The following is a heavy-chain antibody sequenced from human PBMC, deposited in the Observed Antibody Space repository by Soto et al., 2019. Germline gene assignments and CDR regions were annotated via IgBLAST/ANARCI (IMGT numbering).Heavy chain of an antibody. CDR3: AASGRDVLGYYYKDTEGFES. CDR1: GGTLSQFA. Sequence: QVQLVHSGSEVQKPGSSVKVSCKASGGTLSQFAVSWVGQAPGQGLEWMWGIIPMFGIAKYAPKFEDRVTIIAKEYTNTASMDLSGLRSEEAAVSYCAASGRDVLGYYYKDTEGFESWGPVTLVPVSS. D-gene: IGHD3-10*01. CDR2: IIPMFGIA. J-gene: IGHJ3*02. V-gene: IGHV1-69*01.